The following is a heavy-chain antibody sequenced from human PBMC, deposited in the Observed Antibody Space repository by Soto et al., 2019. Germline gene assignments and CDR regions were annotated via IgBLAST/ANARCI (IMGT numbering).Heavy chain of an antibody. D-gene: IGHD1-20*01. CDR2: LWLDGSNK. J-gene: IGHJ4*02. CDR3: ARVGITGTTFRGFDY. CDR1: GFTFSIYG. Sequence: QVQLVESGGGVVQPGRSLRLSCAASGFTFSIYGMHWVRQAPGTGLEWVALLWLDGSNKYYADSVKGRFTISRDNSKNTLYLQMTILRAEDTAVYYSARVGITGTTFRGFDYWGQGTLVTVSS. V-gene: IGHV3-33*01.